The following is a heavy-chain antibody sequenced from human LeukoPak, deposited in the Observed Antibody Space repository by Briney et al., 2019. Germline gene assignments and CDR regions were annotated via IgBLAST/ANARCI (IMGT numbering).Heavy chain of an antibody. Sequence: RGESLKISCKGSGYSFTSYWIGWVRQMPGKGLEWVGIIYPGDSDTRYSPSFQGQVTISADKSISTAYLQWSSLKASDTAMYYCAGHRTYYYDSSGYYYGPLDYWGQGTLVTVSS. CDR3: AGHRTYYYDSSGYYYGPLDY. J-gene: IGHJ4*02. CDR1: GYSFTSYW. CDR2: IYPGDSDT. D-gene: IGHD3-22*01. V-gene: IGHV5-51*01.